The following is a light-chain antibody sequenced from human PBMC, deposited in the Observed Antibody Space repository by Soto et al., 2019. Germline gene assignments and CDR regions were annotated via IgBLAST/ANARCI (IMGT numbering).Light chain of an antibody. CDR3: QQYNNWPPSYT. CDR2: GAS. Sequence: EIVMTQSPATLSVSPGERATLSCRASQSVSSNLAWYQQKPGQAPRLLIYGASTRAPRIPARFSGSGSGTEFTLNIRSLPYEDFAVYYCQQYNNWPPSYTFGHGTKLEIK. CDR1: QSVSSN. V-gene: IGKV3-15*01. J-gene: IGKJ2*01.